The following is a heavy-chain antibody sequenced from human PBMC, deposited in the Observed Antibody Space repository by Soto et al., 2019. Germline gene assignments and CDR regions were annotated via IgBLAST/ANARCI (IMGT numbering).Heavy chain of an antibody. J-gene: IGHJ4*02. CDR3: ARGRVTAIPDYFDY. V-gene: IGHV4-30-4*01. CDR2: IYYSGST. Sequence: SETLSLTCTVSGGSISSGDYYWSWIRQPPGKGLEWIGYIYYSGSTYYNPSLKSRVTISVDTSKNQFSLKLSSVTAADTAVYYCARGRVTAIPDYFDYWGQGTPVTVSS. CDR1: GGSISSGDYY. D-gene: IGHD2-21*02.